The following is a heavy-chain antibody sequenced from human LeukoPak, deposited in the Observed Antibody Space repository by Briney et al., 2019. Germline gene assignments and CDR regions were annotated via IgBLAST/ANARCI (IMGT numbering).Heavy chain of an antibody. CDR1: GFTVSSNY. V-gene: IGHV3-53*05. CDR2: IYSGGST. J-gene: IGHJ4*02. Sequence: GGSLRLSCAASGFTVSSNYMSWVRQAPGKGLEWVSVIYSGGSTYYADSVKGRFTISRDNSKNTLYLQMNSLRAEDTAVYYCAKDFGVKAAAGRVFDYWGQGTLVTVSS. CDR3: AKDFGVKAAAGRVFDY. D-gene: IGHD6-13*01.